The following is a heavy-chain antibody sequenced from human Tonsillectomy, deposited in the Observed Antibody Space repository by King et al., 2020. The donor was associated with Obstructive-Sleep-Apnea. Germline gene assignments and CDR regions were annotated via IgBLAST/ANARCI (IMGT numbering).Heavy chain of an antibody. V-gene: IGHV3-30*04. CDR3: ARDSLGYCSGGSCQNFDY. D-gene: IGHD2-15*01. Sequence: QLVQSGGGVVQPGRSLRLSCAASGFTFRSYAMHLVRQAPGKGLDWVAVISYDATNKYYADSVKGRFTISRDNSKNTLYLQMNSLRAEETAVYYCARDSLGYCSGGSCQNFDYWGQGTLVTVSS. CDR1: GFTFRSYA. J-gene: IGHJ4*02. CDR2: ISYDATNK.